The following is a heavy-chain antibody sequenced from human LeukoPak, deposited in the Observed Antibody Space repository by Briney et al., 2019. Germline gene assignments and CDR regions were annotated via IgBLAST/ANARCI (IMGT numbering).Heavy chain of an antibody. CDR2: VSGPGTTT. D-gene: IGHD3-22*01. Sequence: GGSLRLSCEASGFTFINYGMNWVRQAPEKGLEWVSTVSGPGTTTYYADSVKGRFTVSRDNSKNTVFLQMDSLRAEDTAVYYCATRRSGNYFATFDYWGQGILVTVSS. CDR1: GFTFINYG. J-gene: IGHJ4*02. V-gene: IGHV3-23*01. CDR3: ATRRSGNYFATFDY.